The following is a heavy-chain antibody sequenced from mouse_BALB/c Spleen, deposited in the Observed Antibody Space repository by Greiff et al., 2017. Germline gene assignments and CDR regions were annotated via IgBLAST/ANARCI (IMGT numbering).Heavy chain of an antibody. Sequence: VQLVESGPGLVAPSQSLSITCTVSGFSLTSYGVHWVRQPPGKGLEWLGVIWAGGSTNYNSALMSRLSISKDNSKSQVFLKMNSLQTDDTAMYYCASSNYYGSSYGFAYWGQGTLVTVSA. J-gene: IGHJ3*01. D-gene: IGHD1-1*01. CDR1: GFSLTSYG. CDR2: IWAGGST. CDR3: ASSNYYGSSYGFAY. V-gene: IGHV2-9*02.